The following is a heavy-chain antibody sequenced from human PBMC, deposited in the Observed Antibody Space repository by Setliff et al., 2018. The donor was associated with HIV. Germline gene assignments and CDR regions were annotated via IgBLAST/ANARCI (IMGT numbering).Heavy chain of an antibody. J-gene: IGHJ5*02. V-gene: IGHV4-39*01. CDR3: ARYTSKVDWFDP. Sequence: LTCTVSGDSITSNDYYWGWIRQPPGKGLEWIGIIHYNGRAYYDPSLKSRVTISVDSSLTQFSLKLRSVTASDSALYYCARYTSKVDWFDPWGQGALVTVSS. D-gene: IGHD2-2*02. CDR1: GDSITSNDYY. CDR2: IHYNGRA.